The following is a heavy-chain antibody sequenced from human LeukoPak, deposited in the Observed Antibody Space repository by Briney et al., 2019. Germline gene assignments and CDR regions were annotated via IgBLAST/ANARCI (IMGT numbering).Heavy chain of an antibody. V-gene: IGHV1-46*01. J-gene: IGHJ4*02. CDR1: GYTFTSYY. D-gene: IGHD2-15*01. CDR2: INPVGGSA. CDR3: ARYCSGGSCYPSFDY. Sequence: ASVKVSCKASGYTFTSYYMHWVRQAPGQGLEWMGIINPVGGSASYAQKSQGRLTMTRDTSTSTVYMELGGLRSDDTAVYYCARYCSGGSCYPSFDYWGQGTLVTVSS.